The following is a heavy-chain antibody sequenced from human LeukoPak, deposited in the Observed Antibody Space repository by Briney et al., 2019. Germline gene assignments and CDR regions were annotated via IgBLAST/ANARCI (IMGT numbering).Heavy chain of an antibody. CDR2: IDPSDSYT. D-gene: IGHD6-13*01. J-gene: IGHJ4*02. Sequence: GESLKISCKGSGYSFTSHWISWVRQVPGKGLEWMGRIDPSDSYTNYSPSFQGHVTISADKSITTAYLQWSSLKASDTAMYYCARHIVAAGTGLLGGIDYWGQGTLVTVSS. CDR3: ARHIVAAGTGLLGGIDY. CDR1: GYSFTSHW. V-gene: IGHV5-10-1*01.